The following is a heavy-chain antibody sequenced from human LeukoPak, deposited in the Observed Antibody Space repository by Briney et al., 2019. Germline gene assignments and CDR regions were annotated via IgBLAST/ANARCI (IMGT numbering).Heavy chain of an antibody. D-gene: IGHD5-24*01. Sequence: ASVKVSCKASGGTFSSYAISWVRQAPGQGLEWMGRIIPILGIANYAQKFQGRVTITADKSTSTAYMELSSLRSEDTAVYYCASYRVEMATITAPYFDYWGQGTLVTVSS. J-gene: IGHJ4*02. CDR3: ASYRVEMATITAPYFDY. CDR2: IIPILGIA. V-gene: IGHV1-69*04. CDR1: GGTFSSYA.